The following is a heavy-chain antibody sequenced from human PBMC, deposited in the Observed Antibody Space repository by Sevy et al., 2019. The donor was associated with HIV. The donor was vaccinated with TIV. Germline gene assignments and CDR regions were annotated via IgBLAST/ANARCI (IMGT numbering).Heavy chain of an antibody. J-gene: IGHJ4*02. V-gene: IGHV1-8*01. CDR1: GYTFTSYD. CDR2: MNPNSGNT. Sequence: ASVKVSCKASGYTFTSYDINWVRQATGQGLEWVGWMNPNSGNTGYAQKFQGRVTMTRNTSISTAYMELSSLRSEDTAVYYCARGVRPWYYYDSSGYYFDYWGQGTLVTVSS. D-gene: IGHD3-22*01. CDR3: ARGVRPWYYYDSSGYYFDY.